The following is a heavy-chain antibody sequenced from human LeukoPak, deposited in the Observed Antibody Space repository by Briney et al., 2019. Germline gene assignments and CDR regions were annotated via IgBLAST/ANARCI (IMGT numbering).Heavy chain of an antibody. D-gene: IGHD6-25*01. J-gene: IGHJ4*02. CDR2: ISGSGGST. Sequence: PGGSLRLSCAASGFTVSSNYMSWVPQAPGKGLEWVSAISGSGGSTYYADSVKGRFTISRDNSKNTLYLQMNSLRAEDTAVYYCAKGRLPVALFDYWGQGTLVAVSS. V-gene: IGHV3-23*01. CDR3: AKGRLPVALFDY. CDR1: GFTVSSNY.